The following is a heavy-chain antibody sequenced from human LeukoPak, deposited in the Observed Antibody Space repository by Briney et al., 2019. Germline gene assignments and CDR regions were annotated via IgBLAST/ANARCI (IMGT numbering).Heavy chain of an antibody. Sequence: SVKVSCKASGGTFSSYAISWVRQAPGQGLEWMGGIIPIFGTANYAQKFQGRVTITADESTSTAYMELSSLRSEDTAVYYCARDPSNTSGRYLFFDYWGQGTLVTVSS. V-gene: IGHV1-69*13. CDR1: GGTFSSYA. D-gene: IGHD6-19*01. J-gene: IGHJ4*02. CDR2: IIPIFGTA. CDR3: ARDPSNTSGRYLFFDY.